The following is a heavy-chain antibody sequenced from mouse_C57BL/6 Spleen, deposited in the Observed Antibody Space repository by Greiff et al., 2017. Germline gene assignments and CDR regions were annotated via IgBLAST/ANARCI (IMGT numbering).Heavy chain of an antibody. Sequence: QVQLQQPGAELVRPGTSVKLSCKASGYTFTSYWMHWVKQRPGQGLEWIGVIDPSDSYTNYNQKFKGKATLTVDTFSSTAYMQLSSLTSEDSAVYYCAREGDGNHLWAMDYWGQGTSVTVSS. CDR2: IDPSDSYT. CDR1: GYTFTSYW. J-gene: IGHJ4*01. D-gene: IGHD2-1*01. V-gene: IGHV1-59*01. CDR3: AREGDGNHLWAMDY.